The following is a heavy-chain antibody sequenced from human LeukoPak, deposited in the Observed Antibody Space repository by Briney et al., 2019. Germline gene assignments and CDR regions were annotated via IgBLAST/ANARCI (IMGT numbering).Heavy chain of an antibody. J-gene: IGHJ4*02. CDR2: ISTSGGTT. Sequence: GRSLRLSCAASGFTFSAYAMSWVRQAPGEGLQWVSAISTSGGTTDYADSVKGRFTISRDNSKNTLFLQMNSLRAEDTAVYFCAKGTMDGGQYYYDSSGGQGTLVTVSS. CDR3: AKGTMDGGQYYYDSS. D-gene: IGHD3-22*01. V-gene: IGHV3-23*01. CDR1: GFTFSAYA.